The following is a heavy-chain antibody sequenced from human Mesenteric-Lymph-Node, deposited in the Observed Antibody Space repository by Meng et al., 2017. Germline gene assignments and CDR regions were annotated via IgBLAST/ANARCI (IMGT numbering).Heavy chain of an antibody. V-gene: IGHV4-30-4*01. Sequence: QVPRQESGPGLVKPSQTLSVPCTVSGGSISSGAYYWSWNRQPPGKGLEWIGYIYYSGSTYYNPSLKSRVTISVDTSKHQFSLKLSSVTAADTAVYYCAIVPTTYFDYWGQGTLVTVSS. J-gene: IGHJ4*02. CDR1: GGSISSGAYY. D-gene: IGHD4-17*01. CDR3: AIVPTTYFDY. CDR2: IYYSGST.